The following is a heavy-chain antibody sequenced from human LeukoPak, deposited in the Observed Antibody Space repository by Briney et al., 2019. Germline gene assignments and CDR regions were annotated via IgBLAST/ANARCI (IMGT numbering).Heavy chain of an antibody. CDR1: GFTFSSYG. V-gene: IGHV3-30*03. D-gene: IGHD3-3*01. Sequence: GGSLRLSCAASGFTFSSYGMHWVRQAPGKGLEWVAVISYDGSNKYYADSVKGRFTISRDNSKNTLYLQMNSLRAEDTAVYYCAREEGLAPPFDYWGQGTLVTVSS. CDR2: ISYDGSNK. CDR3: AREEGLAPPFDY. J-gene: IGHJ4*02.